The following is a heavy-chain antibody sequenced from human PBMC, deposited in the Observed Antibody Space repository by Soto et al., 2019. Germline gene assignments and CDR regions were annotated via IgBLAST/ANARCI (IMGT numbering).Heavy chain of an antibody. CDR1: GYPFTSYV. Sequence: QVQLVQSGAEVKKPGASVKVSCKASGYPFTSYVISWVRQAPGQGLEWMGWIRPYNGNTNSAQNLQDRVTMTSDTYTSKGYMELKSLTSDDTAVYYCSRKGVTSRWYGGGHDYWGQGTLVTVSS. J-gene: IGHJ4*02. V-gene: IGHV1-18*01. CDR3: SRKGVTSRWYGGGHDY. CDR2: IRPYNGNT. D-gene: IGHD6-13*01.